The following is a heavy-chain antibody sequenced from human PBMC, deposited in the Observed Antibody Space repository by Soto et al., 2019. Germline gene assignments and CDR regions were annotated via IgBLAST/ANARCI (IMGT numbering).Heavy chain of an antibody. CDR2: ISADTGDT. Sequence: QVQLVQSGAEVKNPGASVKVSCKASGYTFTNYDINWVRQAPGQGLEWMGWISADTGDTNYAQKLQGRVTMATDTATSTAYMQLRTLRSDDTAVYYCARAKYTTIWSGGLDYWGQGTLVTVSS. CDR1: GYTFTNYD. CDR3: ARAKYTTIWSGGLDY. J-gene: IGHJ4*02. D-gene: IGHD6-13*01. V-gene: IGHV1-18*01.